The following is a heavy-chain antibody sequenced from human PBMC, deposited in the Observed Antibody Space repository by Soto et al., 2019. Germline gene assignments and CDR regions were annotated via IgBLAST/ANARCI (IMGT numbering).Heavy chain of an antibody. J-gene: IGHJ4*02. CDR1: GLTFRTYW. CDR3: EVRPGYSTGGDY. V-gene: IGHV3-74*03. CDR2: VYNDGDST. Sequence: EVQLVESGGGLVQPGGSLRLSCAASGLTFRTYWVIWVRQAPGKGLVWVSRVYNDGDSTLHAASVTGRCPISRDNAKNTVYLQMSDLRVEETAMYYCEVRPGYSTGGDYWGRGTLVTFSS. D-gene: IGHD2-15*01.